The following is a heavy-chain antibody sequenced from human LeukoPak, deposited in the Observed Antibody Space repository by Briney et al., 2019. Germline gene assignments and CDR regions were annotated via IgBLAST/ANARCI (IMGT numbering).Heavy chain of an antibody. V-gene: IGHV3-74*01. CDR2: INTDGSST. CDR3: ARANVPKWELPYFDY. J-gene: IGHJ4*02. CDR1: GFTFSSYW. D-gene: IGHD1-26*01. Sequence: QPGGSLRLSCAASGFTFSSYWMHWVRQAPGKGLVWVSRINTDGSSTSYADSVKGRFTISRDNAKNTLYLQMNSLRAEDTAVYYCARANVPKWELPYFDYWGQGTLVTVSS.